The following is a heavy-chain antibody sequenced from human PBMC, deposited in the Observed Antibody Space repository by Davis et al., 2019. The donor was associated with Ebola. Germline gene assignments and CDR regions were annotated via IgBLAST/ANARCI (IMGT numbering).Heavy chain of an antibody. CDR2: ISYDGNNE. J-gene: IGHJ4*02. V-gene: IGHV3-30-3*01. D-gene: IGHD3-10*01. CDR1: GFTFGSYW. CDR3: ARDPGILRLVGDYYFDY. Sequence: PGGSLRLSCAASGFTFGSYWMTWVRQAPGKGLEWVAIISYDGNNEEYADSVKGRFTISRDNSKNTLYLQMNSLRPEDTALYYCARDPGILRLVGDYYFDYWGQGTLVTVSS.